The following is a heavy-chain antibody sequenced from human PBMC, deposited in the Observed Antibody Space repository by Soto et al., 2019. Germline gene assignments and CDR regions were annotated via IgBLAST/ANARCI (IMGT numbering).Heavy chain of an antibody. J-gene: IGHJ3*02. D-gene: IGHD5-18*01. CDR2: IRYDGSNK. CDR1: GFTVSTYD. V-gene: IGHV3-33*01. CDR3: ARDKVRWIRAFDN. Sequence: QVQLVESEGGVVQPGRSLRLSCAASGFTVSTYDMHWVRQAPGKGLEWVTVIRYDGSNKYYAESVKGRVTIYRDNSKNTLYLQMDSLRAEDTALYYGARDKVRWIRAFDNWGQGTMVTVSS.